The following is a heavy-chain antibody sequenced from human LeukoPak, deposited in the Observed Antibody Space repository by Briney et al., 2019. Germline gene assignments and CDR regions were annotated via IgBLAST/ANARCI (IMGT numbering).Heavy chain of an antibody. J-gene: IGHJ4*02. CDR1: GGSISSSGYY. CDR3: ARGSYFDWLFTFDS. V-gene: IGHV4-39*07. CDR2: IYYSGST. Sequence: SETLSLTCTVSGGSISSSGYYWGWIRQPPGKGLERIGSIYYSGSTYYNPSLKSRVTISVDTSKNQFSLKLSSVTAADTAVYYCARGSYFDWLFTFDSWGQVTLVTVSS. D-gene: IGHD3-9*01.